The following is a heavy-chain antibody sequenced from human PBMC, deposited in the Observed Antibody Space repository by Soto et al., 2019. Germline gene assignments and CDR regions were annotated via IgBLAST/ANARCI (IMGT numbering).Heavy chain of an antibody. CDR3: ARVEKYCPSTNCLDY. V-gene: IGHV1-18*01. CDR1: GYTFSNSG. Sequence: QVQLVQSGAEVKKPGASVKVACKASGYTFSNSGTTWVRQAPGQGLEWMGWISAYNGDANYAQKFQGRVTMTTDTSTNTAYMELRSLRPDDTAVYYCARVEKYCPSTNCLDYWGQGTLVTVSS. J-gene: IGHJ4*02. CDR2: ISAYNGDA. D-gene: IGHD2-2*01.